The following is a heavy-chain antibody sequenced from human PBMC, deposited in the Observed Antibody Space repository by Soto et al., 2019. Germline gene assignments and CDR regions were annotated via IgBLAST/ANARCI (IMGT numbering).Heavy chain of an antibody. J-gene: IGHJ4*02. CDR2: ISYDGSFK. CDR3: ARAGGTTVTGLWHFDS. CDR1: GFTFKSYG. Sequence: QVQLVESGGGGVQPGRSLRLSCAASGFTFKSYGMHWVRQAPGRGLEWVAVISYDGSFKYYADSVKGRFTISRDNSKNTLYLQMNSLRPEDTAMYYCARAGGTTVTGLWHFDSWGQGTLVTVSS. V-gene: IGHV3-30*03. D-gene: IGHD4-17*01.